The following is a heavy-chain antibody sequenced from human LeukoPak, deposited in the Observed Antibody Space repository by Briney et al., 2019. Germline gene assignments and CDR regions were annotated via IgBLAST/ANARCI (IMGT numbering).Heavy chain of an antibody. J-gene: IGHJ4*02. CDR1: GYSFSTYW. Sequence: GESLKISCKASGYSFSTYWIGWVRQMPGKGLEWMGIIFPGDSDTRYSPSFQGQVTFSADKSINSAYLHWSSLKASDTAMYYCARRIAVTNGYYLDYWGQGTLVTVSS. CDR2: IFPGDSDT. CDR3: ARRIAVTNGYYLDY. V-gene: IGHV5-51*01. D-gene: IGHD6-19*01.